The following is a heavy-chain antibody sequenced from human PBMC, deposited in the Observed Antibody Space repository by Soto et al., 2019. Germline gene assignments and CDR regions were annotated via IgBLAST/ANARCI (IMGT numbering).Heavy chain of an antibody. J-gene: IGHJ6*04. CDR1: GGSFSGFY. CDR2: INERGST. CDR3: ARGSPIVVVPAAITGNLDV. Sequence: SETLSLTCAVYGGSFSGFYWSWIRQPPGKGLEWIGEINERGSTTYSPSLKSRVTISLDTSKNQFSLNLISVTAADTAVYYCARGSPIVVVPAAITGNLDVWGTAPTVTVSS. D-gene: IGHD2-2*01. V-gene: IGHV4-34*01.